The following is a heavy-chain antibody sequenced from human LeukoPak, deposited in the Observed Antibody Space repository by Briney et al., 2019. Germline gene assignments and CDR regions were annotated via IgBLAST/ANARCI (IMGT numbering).Heavy chain of an antibody. J-gene: IGHJ4*02. CDR1: GITLSNYA. Sequence: GGSLRLSCAVSGITLSNYAMSWVRQAPGKGLEWVSGISGSGGNTYYADSAKGRFTISRDNSKNTLYLQMNSMRAEETAVYFCAKRGVVIRVILVGFHKEAYYFDSWGQGDLVTVSS. V-gene: IGHV3-23*01. CDR2: ISGSGGNT. D-gene: IGHD3-22*01. CDR3: AKRGVVIRVILVGFHKEAYYFDS.